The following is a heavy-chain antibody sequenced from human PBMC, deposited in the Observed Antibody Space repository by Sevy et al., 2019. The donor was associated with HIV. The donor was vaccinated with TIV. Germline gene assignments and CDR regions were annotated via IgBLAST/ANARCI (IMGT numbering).Heavy chain of an antibody. CDR1: GGSFSGYY. V-gene: IGHV4-34*01. CDR2: INHSGST. Sequence: SETLSLTCAVYGGSFSGYYWSWIRQPPGKGLEWIGEINHSGSTNYNPSLKSRVTISVDTSKNQFSLKLSSVTAADTAGYYCARSLYYYDSSGYRNDAFDIWGQGTMVTVSS. D-gene: IGHD3-22*01. J-gene: IGHJ3*02. CDR3: ARSLYYYDSSGYRNDAFDI.